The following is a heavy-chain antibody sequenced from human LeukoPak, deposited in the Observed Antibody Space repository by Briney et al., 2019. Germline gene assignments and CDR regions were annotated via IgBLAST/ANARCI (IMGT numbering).Heavy chain of an antibody. CDR3: ARDASYGGYSDY. CDR2: IIPIFGTA. CDR1: GGTFSSYG. J-gene: IGHJ4*02. Sequence: EASVKVSCKASGGTFSSYGISWVRQAPGQGLELMGRIIPIFGTANYAQKFQARVTITTDESTSTAYMELSSLRFEDTAVYYCARDASYGGYSDYWGQGTLVTVSS. V-gene: IGHV1-69*05. D-gene: IGHD4-23*01.